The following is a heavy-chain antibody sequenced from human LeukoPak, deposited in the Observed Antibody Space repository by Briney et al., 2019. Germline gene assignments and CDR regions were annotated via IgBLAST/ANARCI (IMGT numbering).Heavy chain of an antibody. Sequence: SVKVSCKASGGTFSNYPIIWARQAPGRGLEWLGGIIPIYGTANYALMFQGRITLTAHESTATAYMELRSLTSDDTAMYFCATHTGGYNYWWFDIWGQGTLVTVSS. V-gene: IGHV1-69*13. CDR1: GGTFSNYP. CDR2: IIPIYGTA. CDR3: ATHTGGYNYWWFDI. J-gene: IGHJ5*02. D-gene: IGHD5-24*01.